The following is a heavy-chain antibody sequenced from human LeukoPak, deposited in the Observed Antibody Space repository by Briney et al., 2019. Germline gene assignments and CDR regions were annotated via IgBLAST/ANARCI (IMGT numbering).Heavy chain of an antibody. Sequence: SETVSLTCTVSGGSISSYYWSWIRQPPGKGLEWIGYIYFNGNTNYNSSLKSRVTISVDTSKNQFSLKLSSVTAADTAVYYCARVVAIDGLAAHPDYWGQGTLVTVSS. CDR1: GGSISSYY. J-gene: IGHJ4*02. CDR3: ARVVAIDGLAAHPDY. D-gene: IGHD6-6*01. CDR2: IYFNGNT. V-gene: IGHV4-59*01.